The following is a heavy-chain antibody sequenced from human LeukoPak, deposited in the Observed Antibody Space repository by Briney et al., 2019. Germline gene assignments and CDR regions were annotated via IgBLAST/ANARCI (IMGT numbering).Heavy chain of an antibody. CDR2: IYLGDSDT. CDR3: ARLHYYYYYGMDV. Sequence: GESLKISCRVSGYSLTNFWIAWVRQMPGKGLEWMGIIYLGDSDTRYSPSFQGQVTISADKSISAAYLQWSSLKASDTAMYYCARLHYYYYYGMDVWGQGTTVTVSS. CDR1: GYSLTNFW. V-gene: IGHV5-51*01. J-gene: IGHJ6*02.